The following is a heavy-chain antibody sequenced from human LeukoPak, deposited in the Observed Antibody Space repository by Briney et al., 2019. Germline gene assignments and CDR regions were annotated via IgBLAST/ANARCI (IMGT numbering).Heavy chain of an antibody. V-gene: IGHV4-59*08. CDR3: ARHGWLSVGSAAFGY. Sequence: PSETLSLTCTVSGGSISSYYWSWIRQPPGKGLEWIGYIYYSGSTNYNPSLKSRVTISVDTSKNQFSLKLSSVTAADTAVYYCARHGWLSVGSAAFGYWGQGTLVTVSS. CDR2: IYYSGST. CDR1: GGSISSYY. D-gene: IGHD5-24*01. J-gene: IGHJ4*02.